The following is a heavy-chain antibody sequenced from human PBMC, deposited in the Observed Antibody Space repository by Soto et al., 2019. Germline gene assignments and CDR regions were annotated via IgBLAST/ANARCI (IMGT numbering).Heavy chain of an antibody. D-gene: IGHD2-15*01. CDR3: AKDICFSGRNPFDY. CDR1: GFTFDDYA. V-gene: IGHV3-9*01. J-gene: IGHJ4*02. CDR2: INWNGDTV. Sequence: EVQLVESGGGLVQPGRSLRLSCAASGFTFDDYAMHWVRLAPGRGLEWVSGINWNGDTVAYADSVKGRFTISRDSAKNFLDLQINSLRVEDTALYYCAKDICFSGRNPFDYWGQGTLVTVSS.